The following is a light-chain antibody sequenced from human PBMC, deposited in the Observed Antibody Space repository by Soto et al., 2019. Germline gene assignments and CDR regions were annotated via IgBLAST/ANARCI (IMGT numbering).Light chain of an antibody. CDR3: SAWDDSLSAYV. CDR1: SSNIGSDF. V-gene: IGLV1-47*01. CDR2: HNY. Sequence: QSALTQPPSASGTPGQRVTISWSGSSSNIGSDFVYWYQQLPGTAPKLLIYHNYQRPSGVPDRFSGSKSGTSGSLAISDLRSEDEADYYCSAWDDSLSAYVFGAGTKLTVL. J-gene: IGLJ1*01.